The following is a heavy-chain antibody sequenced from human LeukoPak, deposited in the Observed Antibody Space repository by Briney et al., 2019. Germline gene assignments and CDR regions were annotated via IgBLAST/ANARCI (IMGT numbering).Heavy chain of an antibody. J-gene: IGHJ4*02. CDR3: AREKDVLRFLEWLFGFDY. D-gene: IGHD3-3*01. V-gene: IGHV3-7*01. CDR2: IKQDGSEK. Sequence: PGGSLRLSCGASGFTFSSYSMSWVRQAPGKGLEWVANIKQDGSEKYYVDSVKGRFTISRDNAKNSLYLQMNSLRAEDTAVYYCAREKDVLRFLEWLFGFDYWGQGTLVTVSS. CDR1: GFTFSSYS.